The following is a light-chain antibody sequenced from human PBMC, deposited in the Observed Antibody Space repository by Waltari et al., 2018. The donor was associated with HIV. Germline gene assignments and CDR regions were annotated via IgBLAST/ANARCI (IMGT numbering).Light chain of an antibody. CDR3: SSYTSSNTLV. J-gene: IGLJ2*01. Sequence: QSALTQTASVSGSPGQSITISCTGTSSDVGGYDHVSWYQQHPGKAPQLVIYEVYNRTSVISHRFSGAKSGNTASLTISGLQAEDEADYFCSSYTSSNTLVFGGGTKVTVL. CDR2: EVY. CDR1: SSDVGGYDH. V-gene: IGLV2-14*01.